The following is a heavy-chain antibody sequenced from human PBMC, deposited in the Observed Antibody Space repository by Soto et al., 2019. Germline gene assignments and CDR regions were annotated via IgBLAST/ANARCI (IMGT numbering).Heavy chain of an antibody. Sequence: GESLKISCKGSGYNFAGYWIAWVRQMPGKGLELMGIIYPSDSDTRYRPSFQGQVTISADKSISSAYLQWSSLKASDTAVYYCAKPRYTGSYGGFDYWGQGTLVTVSS. D-gene: IGHD1-26*01. CDR3: AKPRYTGSYGGFDY. V-gene: IGHV5-51*01. CDR2: IYPSDSDT. CDR1: GYNFAGYW. J-gene: IGHJ4*02.